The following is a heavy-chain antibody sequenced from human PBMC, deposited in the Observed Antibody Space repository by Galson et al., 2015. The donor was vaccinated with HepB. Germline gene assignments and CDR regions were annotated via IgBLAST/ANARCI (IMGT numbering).Heavy chain of an antibody. Sequence: SVKVSCKASGYTFTRYGISWVRQAPGQGLEWMGWISAYNGNTNYAQKLQGRVTMTTDTSTSTAYMELRSLRSDDTAVYYCARAPEYSSSWYGADYWGQGTLVTVSS. CDR3: ARAPEYSSSWYGADY. CDR2: ISAYNGNT. J-gene: IGHJ4*02. V-gene: IGHV1-18*04. D-gene: IGHD6-13*01. CDR1: GYTFTRYG.